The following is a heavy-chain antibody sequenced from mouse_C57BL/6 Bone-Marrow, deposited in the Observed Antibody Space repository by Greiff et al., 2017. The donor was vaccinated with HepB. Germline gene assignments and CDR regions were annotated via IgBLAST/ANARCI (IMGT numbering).Heavy chain of an antibody. V-gene: IGHV5-4*01. CDR1: GFTFSSYA. J-gene: IGHJ4*01. D-gene: IGHD1-1*01. Sequence: EVHLVESGGGLVKPGGSLKLSCAASGFTFSSYAMSWVRQTPEKRLEWVATISDGGSYTYYPDNVKGRFTISRDNAKNNLYLQMSHLKSEDTAMYYCARLFYYCSSPYAMDYWGQGTSVTVSS. CDR3: ARLFYYCSSPYAMDY. CDR2: ISDGGSYT.